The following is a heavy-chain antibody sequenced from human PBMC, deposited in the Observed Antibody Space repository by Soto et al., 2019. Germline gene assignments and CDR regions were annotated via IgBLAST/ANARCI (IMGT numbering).Heavy chain of an antibody. CDR1: GYTFTSYA. CDR2: INAGNGNT. V-gene: IGHV1-3*01. D-gene: IGHD2-21*02. Sequence: ASVKVSCKASGYTFTSYAMHWVRQAPGQRLEWMGWINAGNGNTKYSQKFQGGVTITRDTSASTAYMELSSLRSEDTAVYYCARGYCGGDCYPFFDYWGQGTLVTVSS. J-gene: IGHJ4*02. CDR3: ARGYCGGDCYPFFDY.